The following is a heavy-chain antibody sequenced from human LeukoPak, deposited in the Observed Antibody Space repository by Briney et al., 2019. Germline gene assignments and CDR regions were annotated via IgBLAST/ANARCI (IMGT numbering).Heavy chain of an antibody. V-gene: IGHV1-69*04. CDR1: GGTFSGYA. CDR3: ARSDLGNYYDSSGPLHI. CDR2: IIPILGIA. Sequence: SVKVSCKASGGTFSGYAISWVRQAPGQGLEWMGRIIPILGIANYAQKFQGRVTITADKSTSTAYMELSSLRSEDTAVYYCARSDLGNYYDSSGPLHIWGQGTMVTVSS. J-gene: IGHJ3*02. D-gene: IGHD3-22*01.